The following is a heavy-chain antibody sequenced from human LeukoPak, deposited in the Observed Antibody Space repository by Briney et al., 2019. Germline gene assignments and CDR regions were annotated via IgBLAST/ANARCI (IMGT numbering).Heavy chain of an antibody. Sequence: GGSLRLSCAASGFTFSTYIMNWVRQTPGKGLEWVSSIGTSTSYIYYADSVKGRFTISRDNAKNSLYLEMNSLRAEDTAVYYCARGGSGSYSEGFDYWGQGTLVTVSS. CDR2: IGTSTSYI. CDR3: ARGGSGSYSEGFDY. V-gene: IGHV3-21*01. J-gene: IGHJ4*02. CDR1: GFTFSTYI. D-gene: IGHD1-26*01.